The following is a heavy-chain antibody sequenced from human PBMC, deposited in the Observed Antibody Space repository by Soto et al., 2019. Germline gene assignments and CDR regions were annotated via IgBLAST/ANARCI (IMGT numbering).Heavy chain of an antibody. CDR3: ARRAETNGWNGFGADKYYFDF. J-gene: IGHJ4*02. D-gene: IGHD1-1*01. Sequence: ASVKVSCKASGHTFTSYDIYWVRQATGQGLEWMGWMNPNTGNSGYAQKFQGRVTMTSDTSISTAHMELSSLRSEDTAVYYCARRAETNGWNGFGADKYYFDFWGQGTLVTVSS. CDR2: MNPNTGNS. CDR1: GHTFTSYD. V-gene: IGHV1-8*01.